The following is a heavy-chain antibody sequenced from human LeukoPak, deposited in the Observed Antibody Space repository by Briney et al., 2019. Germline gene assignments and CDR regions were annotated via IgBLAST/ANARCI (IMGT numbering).Heavy chain of an antibody. J-gene: IGHJ4*02. D-gene: IGHD3-10*01. CDR3: ARGIHGSGSYCDY. Sequence: NPSETLSLTCAVYGGSFSGYYWSWIRQPPGKGLEWIGEINHSGSTNYNPSLKSRVTISVDTSKNQFSLKLSSVTAADTAVYYCARGIHGSGSYCDYWGQGTLVTVSS. CDR2: INHSGST. CDR1: GGSFSGYY. V-gene: IGHV4-34*01.